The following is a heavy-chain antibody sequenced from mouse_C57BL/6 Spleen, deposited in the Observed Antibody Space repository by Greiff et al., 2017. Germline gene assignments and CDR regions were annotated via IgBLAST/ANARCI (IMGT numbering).Heavy chain of an antibody. CDR3: ARSGTTGAWFAY. Sequence: EVKLVESGGGLVKPGGSLKLSCAASGFTFSDYGMHWVRQAPEKGLEWVAYISSGSSTLYYADTVKGRFTISRDNAKNTLFLQMTSLRSEDTAIYYCARSGTTGAWFAYWGQGTLVTGSA. V-gene: IGHV5-17*01. D-gene: IGHD1-1*01. J-gene: IGHJ3*01. CDR2: ISSGSSTL. CDR1: GFTFSDYG.